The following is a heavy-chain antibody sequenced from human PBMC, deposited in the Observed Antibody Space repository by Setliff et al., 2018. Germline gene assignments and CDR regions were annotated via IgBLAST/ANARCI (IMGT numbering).Heavy chain of an antibody. D-gene: IGHD3-10*01. CDR2: IYTSGST. Sequence: PSETLSLTCTVSGGSISSYYWSWIRQPPWKGLEWIGYIYTSGSTNYNPSLKSRVTISLDMSKNQFSLKLSSVTAADTAVYYCARTYYYASGRSGYYYYYYMDVWGKGTTVTVSS. J-gene: IGHJ6*03. V-gene: IGHV4-4*08. CDR1: GGSISSYY. CDR3: ARTYYYASGRSGYYYYYYMDV.